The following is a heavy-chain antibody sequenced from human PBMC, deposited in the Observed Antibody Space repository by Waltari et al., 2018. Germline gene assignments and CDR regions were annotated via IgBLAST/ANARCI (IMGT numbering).Heavy chain of an antibody. CDR3: ARDSSSWYGSRFDP. CDR1: GYSIRSGYY. Sequence: QVQLQESGPGLVKPSETLSLTCTVSGYSIRSGYYWGWIRQPPGKGLEWIGSIYHSGSTYYNPSLKSRVTISVDTSKNQFTLKLSSVTAADTAVYYCARDSSSWYGSRFDPWGQGTLVTVSS. J-gene: IGHJ5*02. V-gene: IGHV4-38-2*02. CDR2: IYHSGST. D-gene: IGHD6-13*01.